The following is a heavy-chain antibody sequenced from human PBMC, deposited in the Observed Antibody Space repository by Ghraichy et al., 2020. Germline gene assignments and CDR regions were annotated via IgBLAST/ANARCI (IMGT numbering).Heavy chain of an antibody. D-gene: IGHD3-3*01. CDR3: ARRMGRPYYDFWSGYYYFDY. Sequence: ETLSLTCAVYGGSLRGYYWSWIRQPPGKGLEWIGEINHSGSTNYNPSLKSRVTISVDTSKNQFSLKLSSVTAADTAVYYCARRMGRPYYDFWSGYYYFDYWGQGTLVTVSS. CDR1: GGSLRGYY. CDR2: INHSGST. J-gene: IGHJ4*02. V-gene: IGHV4-34*01.